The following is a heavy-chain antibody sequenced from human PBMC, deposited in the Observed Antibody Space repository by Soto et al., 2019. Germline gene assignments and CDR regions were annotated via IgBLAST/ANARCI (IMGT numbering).Heavy chain of an antibody. CDR1: GFTFSSYW. J-gene: IGHJ4*02. Sequence: EVQLVESGGGLVQPGGSLRLSCAASGFTFSSYWMHWVRQAPGKGLVWVSRINSDGSSTSYADSVKGRFIISRDNAKNTLYLQMNSLRAEDTAVYYCARVSYRLFDDSSGYYYWGQGTLVTVSS. CDR3: ARVSYRLFDDSSGYYY. V-gene: IGHV3-74*01. CDR2: INSDGSST. D-gene: IGHD3-22*01.